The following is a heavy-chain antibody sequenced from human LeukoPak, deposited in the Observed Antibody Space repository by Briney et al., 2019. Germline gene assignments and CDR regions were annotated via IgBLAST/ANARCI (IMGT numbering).Heavy chain of an antibody. CDR2: ISGDGTRT. CDR1: GFSFSSYA. CDR3: ASDYGDN. V-gene: IGHV3-23*01. J-gene: IGHJ4*02. Sequence: GGSPRLSCAASGFSFSSYAMTWARQAPVKGLEWVSAISGDGTRTYYADSVKGRFTISRDNSKNTLYLQMNSLRAEDTAVYYCASDYGDNWGQGTLVTVSS.